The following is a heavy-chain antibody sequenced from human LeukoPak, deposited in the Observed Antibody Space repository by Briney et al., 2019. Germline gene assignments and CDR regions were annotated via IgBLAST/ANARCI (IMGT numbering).Heavy chain of an antibody. J-gene: IGHJ3*02. CDR3: ASAPIVVPGGIAFDI. CDR2: IYTSGST. Sequence: SETLSLTCTVSGGSISSGSYYWSWIRQPAGKGLEWIGRIYTSGSTNYNPSLKSRVTISVDTSKNQFSLKLSSVTAADTAVYYCASAPIVVPGGIAFDIWGQGTMVTVSS. V-gene: IGHV4-61*02. CDR1: GGSISSGSYY. D-gene: IGHD3-22*01.